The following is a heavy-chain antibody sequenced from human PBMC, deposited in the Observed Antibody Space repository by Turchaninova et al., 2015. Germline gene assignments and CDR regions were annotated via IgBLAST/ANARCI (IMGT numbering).Heavy chain of an antibody. CDR3: ARYHYYDSSGLDY. D-gene: IGHD3-22*01. CDR1: GYTFPGYY. V-gene: IGHV1-2*02. J-gene: IGHJ4*02. CDR2: INPNSGGT. Sequence: LVQSGAEVKKPGASVKVSCKASGYTFPGYYMHWVRQAPGQGLEWMGWINPNSGGTNYAQKFQCRFTMTRDTAIITAYMELSRLRSDDTAVYYCARYHYYDSSGLDYWGQGTLVTVSS.